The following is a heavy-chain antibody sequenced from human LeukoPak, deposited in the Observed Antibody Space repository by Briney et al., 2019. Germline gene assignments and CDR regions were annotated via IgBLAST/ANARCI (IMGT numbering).Heavy chain of an antibody. J-gene: IGHJ3*02. CDR2: IYYSGST. D-gene: IGHD1-26*01. Sequence: SETLSLTCAVYGGSFSGYYWSWIRQPPGKGLEWIGYIYYSGSTTYNPSLKSRVTISVDTSKNQFSLKLSSVTAADTAVYYCARDFSDWMGAFDIWGQGTMVTVSS. V-gene: IGHV4-59*01. CDR1: GGSFSGYY. CDR3: ARDFSDWMGAFDI.